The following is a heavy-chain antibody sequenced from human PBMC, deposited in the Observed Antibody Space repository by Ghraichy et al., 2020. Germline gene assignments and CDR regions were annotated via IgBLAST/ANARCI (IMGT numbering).Heavy chain of an antibody. CDR1: GFTVSSNY. J-gene: IGHJ3*02. CDR3: ARDRNGYSYGYADAFDI. D-gene: IGHD5-18*01. Sequence: GESLNISCAASGFTVSSNYMSWVRQAPGKGLEWVSVIYSGGSTYYADSVKGRFTISRDNSKNTLYLQMNSLRAEDTAVYYCARDRNGYSYGYADAFDIWGKGTMVTVSS. CDR2: IYSGGST. V-gene: IGHV3-66*01.